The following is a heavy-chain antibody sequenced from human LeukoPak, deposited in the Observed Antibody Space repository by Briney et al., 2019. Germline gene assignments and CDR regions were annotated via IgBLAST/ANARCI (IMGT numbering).Heavy chain of an antibody. J-gene: IGHJ4*02. CDR3: ARGTAVGTFDY. D-gene: IGHD6-13*01. V-gene: IGHV4-59*01. CDR2: IYYSGNT. CDR1: GGSISSYY. Sequence: SETLSLTCTVSGGSISSYYWSWIRQPPGKGLEWIGYIYYSGNTNYNPSLKSRVTISVDTSKSQFSLKLSSVTAADTAVFYCARGTAVGTFDYWGQGTLVTVSS.